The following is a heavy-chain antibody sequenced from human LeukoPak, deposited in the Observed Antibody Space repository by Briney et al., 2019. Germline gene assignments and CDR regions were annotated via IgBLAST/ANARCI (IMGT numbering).Heavy chain of an antibody. Sequence: GRSLRLSCAASGFTFSTFNMHWVRQAPGKGLEWVAVFSSDGRSTFYAENVQGRFTLSRDNSKNTLSLQMNSLRAEDTAVYYCAKSYYYHSGSFDYWGQGILVTVSS. CDR1: GFTFSTFN. CDR2: FSSDGRST. V-gene: IGHV3-30*18. CDR3: AKSYYYHSGSFDY. J-gene: IGHJ4*02. D-gene: IGHD3-10*01.